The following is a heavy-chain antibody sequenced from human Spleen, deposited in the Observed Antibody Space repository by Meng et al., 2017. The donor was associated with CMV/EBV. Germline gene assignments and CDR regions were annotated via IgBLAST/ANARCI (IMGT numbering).Heavy chain of an antibody. CDR3: TTYRVAVAGNWFDP. CDR2: ISYDGSNK. D-gene: IGHD6-19*01. J-gene: IGHJ5*02. CDR1: GFNFTTYA. V-gene: IGHV3-30-3*01. Sequence: SGFNFTTYAMHWVRQAPGKGLEWVAVISYDGSNKYYADSVTGRFTISRDNSQNTLYLEVSSLRPEDTALYYCTTYRVAVAGNWFDPWGQGTLVTVSS.